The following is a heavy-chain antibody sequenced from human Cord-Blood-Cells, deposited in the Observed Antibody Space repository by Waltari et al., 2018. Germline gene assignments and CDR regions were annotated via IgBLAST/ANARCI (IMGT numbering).Heavy chain of an antibody. Sequence: QVQLVQSGAEVKKPGASVKVSCKASGYTFTGYYMHWVRQAPGPGLEWMGWINPNSGGTNYAQKFQGWVTMTRDTSISTAYMELSRLRSDDTAVYYCARGSTMVRGVMYFDYWGQGTLVTVSS. CDR3: ARGSTMVRGVMYFDY. CDR1: GYTFTGYY. CDR2: INPNSGGT. V-gene: IGHV1-2*04. D-gene: IGHD3-10*01. J-gene: IGHJ4*02.